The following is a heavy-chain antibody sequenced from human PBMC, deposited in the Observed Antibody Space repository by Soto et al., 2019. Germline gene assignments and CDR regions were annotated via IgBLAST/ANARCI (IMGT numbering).Heavy chain of an antibody. D-gene: IGHD3-10*01. CDR3: ARGTMLRGPGYYYAMDV. Sequence: QVQLQESGPGLVKPSQTLSLTCSVSGDSISRNGYFWTWIRQHPGKGLEWIGYIYYDGRSYYTPSLTSRVIISVDTSKNQFSLTLTAVTAADTAVYYCARGTMLRGPGYYYAMDVWGQGTTVTVSS. V-gene: IGHV4-31*03. CDR1: GDSISRNGYF. J-gene: IGHJ6*02. CDR2: IYYDGRS.